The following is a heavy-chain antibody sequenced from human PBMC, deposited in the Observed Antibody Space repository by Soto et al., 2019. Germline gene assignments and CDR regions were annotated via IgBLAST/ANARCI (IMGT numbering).Heavy chain of an antibody. CDR1: GFTFSTYW. J-gene: IGHJ3*02. CDR2: IKQDGSGE. Sequence: GGSLRLSCAASGFTFSTYWMGWVRQAPGKGLEWVANIKQDGSGEYYVDSVKGRFIISRDNAKNSLYLQMNSLRAEDTAVYYCARVRSDGFAIWGQGTMVTVSS. CDR3: ARVRSDGFAI. V-gene: IGHV3-7*01.